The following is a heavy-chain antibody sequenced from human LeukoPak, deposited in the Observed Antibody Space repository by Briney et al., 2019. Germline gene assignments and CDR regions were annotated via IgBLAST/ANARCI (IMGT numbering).Heavy chain of an antibody. J-gene: IGHJ5*02. CDR1: GYTFTSYD. V-gene: IGHV1-8*01. Sequence: ASVQVSCKASGYTFTSYDINGVRQATGQGREWMGWMKPNSGNTGYPQKFQGRVTMTRNTSISTAYMELSSLRSEDTAVYYCAREWNGSGSYCWFDPWGQGTLVTVSS. D-gene: IGHD3-10*01. CDR2: MKPNSGNT. CDR3: AREWNGSGSYCWFDP.